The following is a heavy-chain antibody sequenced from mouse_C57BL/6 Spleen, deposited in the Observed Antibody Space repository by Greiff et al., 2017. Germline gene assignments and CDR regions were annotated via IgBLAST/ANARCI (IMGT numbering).Heavy chain of an antibody. CDR1: GYTFTDYY. CDR2: INPNNGGT. D-gene: IGHD1-1*01. CDR3: ARGATGYYAVDY. J-gene: IGHJ4*01. Sequence: VQLQQPGPELVKPGASVKISCKASGYTFTDYYMHWVKQSPGKSLEWIGDINPNNGGTSYNQKFKGKATLTVDKSSSTAYMELRSLTSEDSAVXDSARGATGYYAVDYWGQGTTVTVSS. V-gene: IGHV1-26*01.